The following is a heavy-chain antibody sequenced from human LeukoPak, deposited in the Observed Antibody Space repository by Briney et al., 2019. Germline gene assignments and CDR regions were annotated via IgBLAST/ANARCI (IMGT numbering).Heavy chain of an antibody. CDR2: IYYSGST. V-gene: IGHV4-59*08. CDR3: ASQRYRSGWTHFDY. Sequence: ASETLSLTCTVSGDSISSYYWSWIRQPPGRGLEWIGYIYYSGSTNYNPSLKSRVTISVDTSKNQFSLNLSSVTAADTAVYYCASQRYRSGWTHFDYWGQGTRVTVSS. D-gene: IGHD6-19*01. CDR1: GDSISSYY. J-gene: IGHJ4*02.